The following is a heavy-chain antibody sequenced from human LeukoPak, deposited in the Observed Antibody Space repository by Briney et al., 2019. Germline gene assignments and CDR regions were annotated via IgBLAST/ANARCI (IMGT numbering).Heavy chain of an antibody. Sequence: EASVKVSCKASGGTFSSYAISWVRQAPGQGLEWMGGIIPIFGTANYAQKFQGRVTITADESTSTAYMELSSLRSEDTAVYYCARSRGDGYNWYDYWGQGTLVTVSS. CDR2: IIPIFGTA. CDR1: GGTFSSYA. J-gene: IGHJ4*02. D-gene: IGHD5-24*01. V-gene: IGHV1-69*13. CDR3: ARSRGDGYNWYDY.